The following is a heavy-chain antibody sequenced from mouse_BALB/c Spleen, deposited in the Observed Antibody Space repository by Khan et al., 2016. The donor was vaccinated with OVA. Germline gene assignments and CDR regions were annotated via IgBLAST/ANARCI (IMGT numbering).Heavy chain of an antibody. CDR3: ARLAYYYNSEGFAY. J-gene: IGHJ3*01. CDR1: GFTFSTYG. D-gene: IGHD1-1*02. V-gene: IGHV5-6*01. Sequence: EVQLVESGGDLVKTGGSLKLSCAASGFTFSTYGMSWVRQTPDKRLEWVATINSGGHYTYYIASVKGRFTISRDNAKNILYLQMTSLRSEDTAMYYCARLAYYYNSEGFAYWGQGTLVTVSA. CDR2: INSGGHYT.